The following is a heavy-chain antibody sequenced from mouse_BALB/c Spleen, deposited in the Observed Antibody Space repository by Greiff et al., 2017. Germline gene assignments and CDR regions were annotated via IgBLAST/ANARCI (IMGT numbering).Heavy chain of an antibody. D-gene: IGHD3-3*01. V-gene: IGHV8-8-1*01. J-gene: IGHJ3*01. CDR2: IGSDDSK. CDR1: GFSLSTYGTA. Sequence: QVTLKVSGPGILQPSQTLSLTCSFSGFSLSTYGTAVNWIRQPSGKGLEWLAQIGSDDSKLYSPFLKSRITISKDTSNSQVFLKITSVDTEDSATYYCANRARGRGFAYWGQGTLVTVSA. CDR3: ANRARGRGFAY.